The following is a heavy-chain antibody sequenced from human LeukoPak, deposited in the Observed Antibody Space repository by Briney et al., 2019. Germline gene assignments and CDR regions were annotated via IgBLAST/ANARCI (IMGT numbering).Heavy chain of an antibody. CDR1: GFTFSSYS. J-gene: IGHJ4*02. V-gene: IGHV3-48*04. Sequence: GGSLRLSCAASGFTFSSYSMNWVRQAPGKGLGWVSYITSSSNTIYYADSVKGRFTISRDNAKNSLYLQMNSLRAEDTAVYYCARRGAVAGTTDYWGQGTLVTVSS. CDR2: ITSSSNTI. D-gene: IGHD6-19*01. CDR3: ARRGAVAGTTDY.